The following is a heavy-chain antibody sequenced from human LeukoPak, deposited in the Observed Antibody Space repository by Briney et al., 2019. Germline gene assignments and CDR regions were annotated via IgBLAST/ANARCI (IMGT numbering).Heavy chain of an antibody. J-gene: IGHJ6*03. CDR1: GGTFSSYA. CDR3: ARAYSSSWYYYYYYMDV. CDR2: INPNSGGT. V-gene: IGHV1-2*02. Sequence: ASVKVSCKASGGTFSSYAISWVRQAPGQGLEWMGWINPNSGGTNYAQKFQGRVTMTRDTSISTAYMERRRLRCDDTAVYYCARAYSSSWYYYYYYMDVWGKGTTVTISS. D-gene: IGHD6-13*01.